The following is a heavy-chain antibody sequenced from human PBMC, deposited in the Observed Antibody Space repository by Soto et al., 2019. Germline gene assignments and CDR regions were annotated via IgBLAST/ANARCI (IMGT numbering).Heavy chain of an antibody. V-gene: IGHV1-46*01. CDR2: IDPSAGST. D-gene: IGHD6-6*01. CDR3: ARKYYFDY. J-gene: IGHJ4*02. Sequence: QVQLVQSGAEVKKPGASVKVSCTASGYALSTYYIHWVRQAPGQRLEWMGIIDPSAGSTTYAQKFQGRISMTRETSTSTVYMELNSLRSEDTAVYYCARKYYFDYCGQGTPGIVSS. CDR1: GYALSTYY.